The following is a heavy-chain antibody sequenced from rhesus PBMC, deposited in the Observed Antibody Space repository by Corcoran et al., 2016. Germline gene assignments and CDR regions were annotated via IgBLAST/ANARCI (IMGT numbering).Heavy chain of an antibody. J-gene: IGHJ6*01. D-gene: IGHD3-28*01. CDR2: IYGSGGTT. Sequence: QVQLQESGPAVVKPSETLSLTCAVSGGSISSNTWWSWIRQSQGKGLEWIGGIYGSGGTTEYNPSLKSRVTISKDTSKNQVSLRLSSVTAADTAVYYCASPKILVIPYTFDSWGQGVVVTVST. CDR3: ASPKILVIPYTFDS. CDR1: GGSISSNTW. V-gene: IGHV4-93*01.